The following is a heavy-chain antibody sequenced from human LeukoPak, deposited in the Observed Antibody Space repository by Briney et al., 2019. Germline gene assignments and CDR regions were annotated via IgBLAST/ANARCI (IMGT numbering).Heavy chain of an antibody. CDR3: AREPPEPLTPYYDILTGYWGWDYYHGMDV. D-gene: IGHD3-9*01. CDR1: GYTFTSYG. Sequence: ASVKVSCNASGYTFTSYGISWVRQAPAQGLEWMGWISAYNGNTNYAQKLQGRVTMTTDTSTSTAYMELRSLRSDDTAVYYCAREPPEPLTPYYDILTGYWGWDYYHGMDVWGQGTTVTVSS. J-gene: IGHJ6*02. CDR2: ISAYNGNT. V-gene: IGHV1-18*01.